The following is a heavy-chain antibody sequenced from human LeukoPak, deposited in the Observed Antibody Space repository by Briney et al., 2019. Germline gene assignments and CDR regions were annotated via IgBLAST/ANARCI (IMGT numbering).Heavy chain of an antibody. CDR1: GGSISSGSYY. J-gene: IGHJ6*03. Sequence: PSETLSLTCTLSGGSISSGSYYWSWIRQPAGKGLEWIGRINTSGSTNYNPSLKSRVTISLDTSKNQFSLKLSSVTAADTAVYYCARVGGYSNYDGDYYYYMDVWGKGTTVTVSS. CDR2: INTSGST. D-gene: IGHD4-11*01. CDR3: ARVGGYSNYDGDYYYYMDV. V-gene: IGHV4-61*02.